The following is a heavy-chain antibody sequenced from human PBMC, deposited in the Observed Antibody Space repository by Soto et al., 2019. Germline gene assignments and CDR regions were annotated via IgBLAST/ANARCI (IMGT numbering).Heavy chain of an antibody. CDR2: ISGKNGNT. CDR3: ARVSPSLVVVPDYGMDV. V-gene: IGHV1-18*04. CDR1: GYTFISHG. Sequence: QVQLVQSGVEVKKPGASVKVSCKASGYTFISHGISWVRQAPGQGLEWMGWISGKNGNTNYAQKLQGRVPLTTDTSTSTAYMELRSLRSDDTAVYYCARVSPSLVVVPDYGMDVWGQGTTVTVSS. D-gene: IGHD2-15*01. J-gene: IGHJ6*02.